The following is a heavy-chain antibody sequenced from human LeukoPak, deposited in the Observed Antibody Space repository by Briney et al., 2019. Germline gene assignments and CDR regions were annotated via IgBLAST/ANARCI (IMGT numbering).Heavy chain of an antibody. V-gene: IGHV4-34*01. CDR2: INHSGST. CDR3: ARRSAYVWGSYRY. J-gene: IGHJ4*02. Sequence: PSETLSLTCAVYGGSFSGYYWSWIRQPPGKGLEWIGEINHSGSTNYNPSLKSRVTISVDTSKNQFSLKLSSVTAADTAVYYCARRSAYVWGSYRYWGQGTLVTVSS. CDR1: GGSFSGYY. D-gene: IGHD3-16*02.